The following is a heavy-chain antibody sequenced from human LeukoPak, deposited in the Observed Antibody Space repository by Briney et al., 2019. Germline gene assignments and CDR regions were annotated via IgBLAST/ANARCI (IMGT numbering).Heavy chain of an antibody. D-gene: IGHD2-2*01. J-gene: IGHJ4*02. CDR3: AREAWYCSSTTCSYHDY. V-gene: IGHV1-18*01. CDR2: ISAYNGDT. Sequence: ASVKVSCKASGYTFTNYGMSWVRQAPGQGLEWLGWISAYNGDTNYAQKVQGRVTMTTDTSTSTAYMDLRSLRSDDTAVYYCAREAWYCSSTTCSYHDYWGQGTLVTVSS. CDR1: GYTFTNYG.